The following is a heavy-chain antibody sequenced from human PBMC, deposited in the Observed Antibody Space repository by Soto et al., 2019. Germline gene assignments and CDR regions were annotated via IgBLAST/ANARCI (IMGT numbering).Heavy chain of an antibody. Sequence: SETLSLTCAVNGGSLSGYYWSWIRQSPGKGLEWIGEINHRGSSDYNPSLKSRVTISIDASKNHVTLELTSVTAADTAVYYCARSDNRNSLYGVDVWGQGTAVTVSS. CDR3: ARSDNRNSLYGVDV. J-gene: IGHJ6*02. V-gene: IGHV4-34*01. D-gene: IGHD1-7*01. CDR2: INHRGSS. CDR1: GGSLSGYY.